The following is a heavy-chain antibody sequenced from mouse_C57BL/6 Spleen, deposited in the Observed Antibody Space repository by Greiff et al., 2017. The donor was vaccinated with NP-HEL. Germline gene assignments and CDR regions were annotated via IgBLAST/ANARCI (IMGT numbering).Heavy chain of an antibody. CDR2: FSAGGSYT. J-gene: IGHJ4*01. CDR1: GFTFSSYA. D-gene: IGHD4-1*01. Sequence: DVHLVESGGGLVKPGGSLKLSCAASGFTFSSYAMSWVRQTPEKRLEWVATFSAGGSYTYYPDNVKGRCTISKDNATNNLYLRRSHLKSEDTAMYYCAGDRTGTNYAKDYWGQGTSVTVSS. V-gene: IGHV5-4*01. CDR3: AGDRTGTNYAKDY.